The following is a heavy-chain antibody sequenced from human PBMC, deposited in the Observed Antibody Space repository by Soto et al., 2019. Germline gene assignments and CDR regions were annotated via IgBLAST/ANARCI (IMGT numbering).Heavy chain of an antibody. Sequence: GGSLRLSCAASEFTFSSYGMHWVRQAPGKGLEWVAVISYDGSNKYYADSVKGRFTISRDNSKNTLYLQMNSLRAEDTAVYYCATPPYGGNSDMDYYYGMDVWGQGTTVTVSS. D-gene: IGHD4-17*01. J-gene: IGHJ6*02. CDR2: ISYDGSNK. V-gene: IGHV3-30*03. CDR3: ATPPYGGNSDMDYYYGMDV. CDR1: EFTFSSYG.